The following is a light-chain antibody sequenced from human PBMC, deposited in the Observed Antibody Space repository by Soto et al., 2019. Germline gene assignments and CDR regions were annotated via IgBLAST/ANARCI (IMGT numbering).Light chain of an antibody. CDR2: FAS. Sequence: DIQMTQSPSSVSGSVGDRVTITCVASHGLSNYLACYQQKPGKAPKLLISFASSLQSGVPSRFNGSGSGTDFTLTISNLQPEDLATYYCQQANSFPLTFGGGTKVDIK. J-gene: IGKJ4*01. CDR3: QQANSFPLT. V-gene: IGKV1D-12*01. CDR1: HGLSNY.